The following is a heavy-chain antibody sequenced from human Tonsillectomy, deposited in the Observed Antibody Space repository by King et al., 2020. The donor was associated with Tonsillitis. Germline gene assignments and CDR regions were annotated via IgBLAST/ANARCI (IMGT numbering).Heavy chain of an antibody. CDR3: ARRNPADPYFDY. CDR1: GGSISSTSSY. CDR2: IYYTGST. D-gene: IGHD1-14*01. J-gene: IGHJ4*02. V-gene: IGHV4-39*01. Sequence: LQLQESGPGLVKPSETLSLTCTVSGGSISSTSSYRDWIRQPPGKGLEWIGSIYYTGSTYYNPSLKSRVTISVDTSKNQFSLKLSSVTAADTAVYYCARRNPADPYFDYWGQGTLVTASS.